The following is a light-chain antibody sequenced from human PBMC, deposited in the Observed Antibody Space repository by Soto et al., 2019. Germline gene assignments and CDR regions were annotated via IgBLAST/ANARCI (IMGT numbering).Light chain of an antibody. J-gene: IGKJ5*01. CDR2: KAS. CDR1: QSISSW. CDR3: QQFGTFT. V-gene: IGKV1-5*03. Sequence: DIQMTQSPSTLSASVGDRVTITCRASQSISSWLAWYQQKPGKAPKLLIYKASSLESGVPSRFSGSGSGTDFTLTISRLEPEDFAVFYCQQFGTFTFGQGTRLEIK.